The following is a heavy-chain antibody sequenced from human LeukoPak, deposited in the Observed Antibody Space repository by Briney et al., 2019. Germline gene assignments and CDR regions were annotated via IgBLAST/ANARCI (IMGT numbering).Heavy chain of an antibody. CDR2: IVVGSVNT. Sequence: GTSVKVSCKASGFTFGTSAVQWVRQTRGQRLEWIGWIVVGSVNTNYAEKFQERVTITRDMSTSIAYMELSSLRSEDTAVYYCAATLTVTTGSAYFGMDVWGQGSTVTVSS. D-gene: IGHD4-17*01. CDR1: GFTFGTSA. J-gene: IGHJ6*02. CDR3: AATLTVTTGSAYFGMDV. V-gene: IGHV1-58*01.